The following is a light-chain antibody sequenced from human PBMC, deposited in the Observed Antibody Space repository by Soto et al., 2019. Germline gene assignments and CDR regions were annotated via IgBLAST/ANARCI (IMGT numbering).Light chain of an antibody. V-gene: IGLV2-11*01. CDR1: SSDVGGYNY. Sequence: QSALTQPRSVSGSPGQSVTISCTRTSSDVGGYNYVSWYQQHPGKTPKLMIYDVRKRPSGVPDRFSGSKSGNTASLTISGLQAEYEADYYCCSYAGSRYVFGTGTKVTVL. CDR3: CSYAGSRYV. J-gene: IGLJ1*01. CDR2: DVR.